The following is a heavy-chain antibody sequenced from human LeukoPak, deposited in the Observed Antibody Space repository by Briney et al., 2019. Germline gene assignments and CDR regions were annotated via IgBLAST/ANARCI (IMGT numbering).Heavy chain of an antibody. V-gene: IGHV3-21*01. CDR1: GFTFSSYS. D-gene: IGHD5/OR15-5a*01. J-gene: IGHJ6*03. Sequence: GGSLRLSCAASGFTFSSYSMNWVRQAPGKGLEWVSSISSSSSYIYYADSVKGRFTISRDNAKNSLYLQMNSLRAEDTAVYYCAREPSSTRQYYYYYMDVWGKGTTVTVSS. CDR2: ISSSSSYI. CDR3: AREPSSTRQYYYYYMDV.